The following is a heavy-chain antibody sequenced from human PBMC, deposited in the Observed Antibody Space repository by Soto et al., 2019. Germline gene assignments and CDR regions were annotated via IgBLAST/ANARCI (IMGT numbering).Heavy chain of an antibody. CDR2: IYYSGST. Sequence: LSLTCTVSGGSISSGGYYWSWIRQHPGKGLEWIGYIYYSGSTYYNPSLKSRVTISVDTSKNQFSLKLSSVTAADTAVYYCARRDPFGSGSYSDYWGQGTLVTVSS. D-gene: IGHD3-10*01. J-gene: IGHJ4*02. CDR1: GGSISSGGYY. CDR3: ARRDPFGSGSYSDY. V-gene: IGHV4-31*03.